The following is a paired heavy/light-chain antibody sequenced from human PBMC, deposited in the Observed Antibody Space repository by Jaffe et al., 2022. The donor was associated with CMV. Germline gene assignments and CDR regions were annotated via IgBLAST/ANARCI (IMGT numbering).Light chain of an antibody. CDR1: QSLLHSNGYNY. Sequence: DIVMTQSPLSLPVTPGEPASISCRSSQSLLHSNGYNYLDWYLQKPGQSPQLLIYLGSNRASGVPDRFSGSGSGTDFTLKISRVEAEDVGVYYCMQALQTQITFGQGTRLEIK. J-gene: IGKJ5*01. V-gene: IGKV2-28*01. CDR2: LGS. CDR3: MQALQTQIT.
Heavy chain of an antibody. CDR1: GFTFSSYS. CDR2: ISSSSSYI. D-gene: IGHD2-15*01. V-gene: IGHV3-21*01. CDR3: ARGNDIVVVVTGDYYYYGMDV. Sequence: EVQLVESGGGLVKPGGSLRLSCAASGFTFSSYSMNWVRQAPGKGLEWVSSISSSSSYIYYADSVKGRFTISRDNAKNSLYLQMNSLRAEDTAVYYCARGNDIVVVVTGDYYYYGMDVWGQGTTVTVSS. J-gene: IGHJ6*02.